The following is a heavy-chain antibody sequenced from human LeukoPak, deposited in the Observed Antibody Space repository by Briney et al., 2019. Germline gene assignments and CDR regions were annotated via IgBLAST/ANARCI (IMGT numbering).Heavy chain of an antibody. CDR1: GGSISSYY. D-gene: IGHD4-17*01. J-gene: IGHJ4*02. CDR3: ARGPNDYGDLDY. Sequence: PSETLSLTCTVSGGSISSYYWSWIRQPPGKGLEWIGYIYYSGSTNYNPSLKSQVTISVDTSKNQFSLKLSSVTAADTAVYYCARGPNDYGDLDYWGQGTLVTVSS. CDR2: IYYSGST. V-gene: IGHV4-59*01.